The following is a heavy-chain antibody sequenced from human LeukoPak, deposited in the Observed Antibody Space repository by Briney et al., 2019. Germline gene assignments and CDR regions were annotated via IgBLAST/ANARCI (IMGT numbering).Heavy chain of an antibody. CDR1: GFTFSSYS. Sequence: GGSLRLSCAASGFTFSSYSMNWVRQAPRKGLDWVSYISRDSRTTYYADSLKGRFTISRDNAKNSLYLQMKSLRDADTAVYYCARYGSGTSYITNYFDYWGQGTLVTVSS. CDR3: ARYGSGTSYITNYFDY. V-gene: IGHV3-48*02. CDR2: ISRDSRTT. D-gene: IGHD3-10*01. J-gene: IGHJ4*02.